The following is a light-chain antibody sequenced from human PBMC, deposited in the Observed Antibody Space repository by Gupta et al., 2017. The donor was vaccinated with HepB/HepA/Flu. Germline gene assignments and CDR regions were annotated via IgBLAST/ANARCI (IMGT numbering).Light chain of an antibody. CDR1: SSDVGGYNY. CDR3: SSFTTNSTWV. CDR2: DVS. V-gene: IGLV2-14*03. J-gene: IGLJ3*02. Sequence: QFALTPPASVSGSPGQSITIACTGTSSDVGGYNYVSWSQQHPGKAPKFMIYDVSNRPSGVSNRFSGSKSGNTASLTISGLQAEDEAEYYCSSFTTNSTWVVGGGTKLTVL.